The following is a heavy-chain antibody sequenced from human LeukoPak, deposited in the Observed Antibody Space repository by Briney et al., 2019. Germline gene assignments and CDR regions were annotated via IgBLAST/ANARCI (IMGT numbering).Heavy chain of an antibody. Sequence: GRSLRLSCAASGFTFSNYGMHWVRQAPGKGLEWVAVISFDGSNKYYADSVKGRFTISRDNSKNTLYLQMNSLGAEDTAVYYCAKVAPYGNYLFHYWGQGTRVTVSS. CDR3: AKVAPYGNYLFHY. CDR2: ISFDGSNK. V-gene: IGHV3-30*18. J-gene: IGHJ4*02. D-gene: IGHD1-7*01. CDR1: GFTFSNYG.